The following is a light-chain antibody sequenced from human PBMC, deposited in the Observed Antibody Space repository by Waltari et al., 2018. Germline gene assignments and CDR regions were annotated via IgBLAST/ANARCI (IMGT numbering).Light chain of an antibody. J-gene: IGKJ1*01. CDR1: QSISSY. Sequence: DLQMTQSPSSLSASVGDRVTITCRASQSISSYLNWYPRKTGKDPKLLIYAASSLQSGVPSRSSGSGSGTDFTLTISRLQPEDFATCYCQQSYSTPRTFGQGTKVEIK. CDR3: QQSYSTPRT. V-gene: IGKV1-39*01. CDR2: AAS.